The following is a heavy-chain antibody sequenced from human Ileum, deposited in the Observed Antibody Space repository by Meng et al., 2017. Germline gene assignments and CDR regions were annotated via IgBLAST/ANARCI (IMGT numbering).Heavy chain of an antibody. CDR2: AGT. J-gene: IGHJ4*02. D-gene: IGHD7-27*01. V-gene: IGHV4-61*08. CDR3: ARDHWGSLDY. Sequence: QGSGPGLVRPSETLSLLCSVSGGSVSTSDYQWGWIRQPPGKGLEWIGYAGTNYNPSLKSRVTISVDTSKRQFSLKLTSVTAADTAVYYCARDHWGSLDYWGQGILVTVSS. CDR1: GGSVSTSDYQ.